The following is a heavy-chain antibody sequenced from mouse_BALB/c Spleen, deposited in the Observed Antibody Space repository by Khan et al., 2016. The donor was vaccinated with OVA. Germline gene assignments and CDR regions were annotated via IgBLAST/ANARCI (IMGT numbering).Heavy chain of an antibody. J-gene: IGHJ2*01. V-gene: IGHV5-6-3*01. CDR2: IDSNGGST. CDR3: ARSAI. Sequence: EVELVESGGGLVQPGGSLKRSCAASGFTISSYGMSSVRQTPDKRLELVATIDSNGGSTYYPDSVKRRVTIAGESARKARYLEVGSRKEEETGRYYCARSAIWGQGTTLTVSS. CDR1: GFTISSYG.